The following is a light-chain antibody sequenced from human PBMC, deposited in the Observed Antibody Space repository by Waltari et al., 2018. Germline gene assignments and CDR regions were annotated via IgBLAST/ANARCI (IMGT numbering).Light chain of an antibody. J-gene: IGKJ1*01. CDR2: GAS. CDR3: QQDYTTPWT. Sequence: DIQMTQSPSSLSASVGERVTVTCRASQGINKELSWYQQRPGKAPTLLIYGASNLQTGVSSRFSGSGSGTDFTLTISSLQPEDVATYYCQQDYTTPWTFGQGTKVEIK. V-gene: IGKV1-27*01. CDR1: QGINKE.